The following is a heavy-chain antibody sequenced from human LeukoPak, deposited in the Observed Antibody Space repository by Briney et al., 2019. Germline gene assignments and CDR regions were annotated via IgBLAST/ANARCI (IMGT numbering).Heavy chain of an antibody. CDR2: INHSGST. Sequence: PSETLSLTCAVYGGSFSGYCWSWIRQPPGKGLEWIGEINHSGSTNNNPSLKSRVTISVDTSKNQFSLKLSSVTAADTAVYYCARGGGYSGLGYWGQGTLVTVSS. CDR3: ARGGGYSGLGY. J-gene: IGHJ4*02. CDR1: GGSFSGYC. D-gene: IGHD5-12*01. V-gene: IGHV4-34*01.